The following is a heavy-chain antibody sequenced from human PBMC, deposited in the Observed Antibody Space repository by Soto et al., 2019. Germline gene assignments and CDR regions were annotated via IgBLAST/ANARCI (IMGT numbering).Heavy chain of an antibody. Sequence: GGSLRLSCAASGFTFGSYGMHWVRQAPGKGLEWVAVISYDGNNKYYADSVKGRLTISRDNSKNTVSLQMNSLRAEDTAVYYCAKERTRHFDYWGQGIPVTV. D-gene: IGHD1-1*01. CDR3: AKERTRHFDY. J-gene: IGHJ4*02. CDR1: GFTFGSYG. CDR2: ISYDGNNK. V-gene: IGHV3-30*18.